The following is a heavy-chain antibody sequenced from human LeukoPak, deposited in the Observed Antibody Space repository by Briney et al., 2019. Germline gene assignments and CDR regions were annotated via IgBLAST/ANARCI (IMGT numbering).Heavy chain of an antibody. V-gene: IGHV1-46*01. Sequence: ASVKVSCKASGYTFTSYYMHWVRQAPGQGLEWMGIINPSGGSTSYAQKFQGRVTMTRGTSTSTVYMELRSLRSDDTAVYFCARASSWNDAFDIWGQGTMVTVSS. CDR3: ARASSWNDAFDI. CDR1: GYTFTSYY. CDR2: INPSGGST. J-gene: IGHJ3*02. D-gene: IGHD1-1*01.